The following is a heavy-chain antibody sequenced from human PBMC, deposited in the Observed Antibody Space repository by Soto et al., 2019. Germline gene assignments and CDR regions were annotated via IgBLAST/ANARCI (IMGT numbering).Heavy chain of an antibody. CDR2: IWYDGSNK. J-gene: IGHJ4*02. CDR1: GFTIRPHG. Sequence: QAQLVESGGGVVQPGPSLRLSCAAPGFTIRPHGMHGVRQAPGKGLEWLANIWYDGSNKFYAESVKGRFSISKDNSKNTLYLQMSSLRAEDTAVYYCAAATTWNFHFPYWGQGTQVTVSS. D-gene: IGHD1-7*01. V-gene: IGHV3-33*03. CDR3: AAATTWNFHFPY.